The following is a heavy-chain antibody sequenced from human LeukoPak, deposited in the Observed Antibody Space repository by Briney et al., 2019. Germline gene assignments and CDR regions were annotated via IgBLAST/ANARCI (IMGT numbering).Heavy chain of an antibody. CDR2: VSYDEINE. D-gene: IGHD6-6*01. CDR3: ARDSSHYIGSSDY. J-gene: IGHJ4*02. Sequence: GGSLRLSCAASGFTFSSYAMHWVRQAPGRGLEWVAVVSYDEINEYYADSMKGRFTISRDNTKNTLNLQMNSLRVDDTAIYYCARDSSHYIGSSDYWGQGTLVTVSS. V-gene: IGHV3-30-3*01. CDR1: GFTFSSYA.